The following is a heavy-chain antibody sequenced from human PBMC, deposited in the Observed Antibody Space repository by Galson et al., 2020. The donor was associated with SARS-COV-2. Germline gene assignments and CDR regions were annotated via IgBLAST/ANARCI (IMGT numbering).Heavy chain of an antibody. CDR1: GGSISSTSYL. CDR2: IYNTGST. CDR3: ARDATSSGWFNWFDP. Sequence: SETLSLTCSVSGGSISSTSYLWGWIRQPPGKGLQWIGSIYNTGSTQYNPSLESRATISVDTSKNHFSLKLSSVTAADTAVYYCARDATSSGWFNWFDPWGQGTLVTVSS. J-gene: IGHJ5*02. V-gene: IGHV4-39*07. D-gene: IGHD6-19*01.